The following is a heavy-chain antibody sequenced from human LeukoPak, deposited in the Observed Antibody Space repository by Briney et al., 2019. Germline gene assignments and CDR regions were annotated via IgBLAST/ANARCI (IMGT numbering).Heavy chain of an antibody. Sequence: GGSLRLSCAASGFTFSSYAMHWVRQAPGKGLEWVAVISYDGSNKYYADSVKGRFTISRDNSKNTLYLQMNSLRAEDTAVYYCARAAYSGSYGYYYGMDVWGQGTTVTVSS. CDR1: GFTFSSYA. J-gene: IGHJ6*02. D-gene: IGHD1-26*01. V-gene: IGHV3-30-3*01. CDR2: ISYDGSNK. CDR3: ARAAYSGSYGYYYGMDV.